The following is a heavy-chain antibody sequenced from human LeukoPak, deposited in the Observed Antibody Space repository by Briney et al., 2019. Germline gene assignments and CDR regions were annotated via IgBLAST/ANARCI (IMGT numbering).Heavy chain of an antibody. J-gene: IGHJ3*02. V-gene: IGHV3-48*03. Sequence: GGSLRLFCAASGFTFSSYAMSWVRQAPGKGLEWVSYISSSGSTTYYADSVKGRFTISRDNARNSLYLQMNSLRAEDTAVYYCAREGITISLDAFDIWGQGTMVTVSS. D-gene: IGHD3-10*01. CDR1: GFTFSSYA. CDR3: AREGITISLDAFDI. CDR2: ISSSGSTT.